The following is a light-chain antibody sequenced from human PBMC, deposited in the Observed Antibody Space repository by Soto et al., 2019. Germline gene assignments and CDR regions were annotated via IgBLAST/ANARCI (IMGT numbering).Light chain of an antibody. Sequence: EIVLTQSPVTLSLSPGERATLSCRASQSVSSRYFAWYQQKPGQAPRLLIYAASSRAAGIPDRFSGSGSGTDFPLTISRLEPEDFAVYYCHQYASSRTFGAGTKVE. J-gene: IGKJ1*01. V-gene: IGKV3-20*01. CDR1: QSVSSRY. CDR3: HQYASSRT. CDR2: AAS.